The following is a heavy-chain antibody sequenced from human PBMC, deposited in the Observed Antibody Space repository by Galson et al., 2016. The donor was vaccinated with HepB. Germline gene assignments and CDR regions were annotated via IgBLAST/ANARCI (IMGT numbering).Heavy chain of an antibody. CDR3: ASDRSGSRYDPRPYYYGMNV. CDR2: INPSGGNT. D-gene: IGHD1-26*01. J-gene: IGHJ6*02. CDR1: GYTFTSHY. V-gene: IGHV1-46*01. Sequence: SVKVSCKASGYTFTSHYMHWVRQAPGQGLEWMGIINPSGGNTRYAQKFQGRVTMTRDTSTSTVYMELSSLRFDDTALYYCASDRSGSRYDPRPYYYGMNVWGQGTTVTVSS.